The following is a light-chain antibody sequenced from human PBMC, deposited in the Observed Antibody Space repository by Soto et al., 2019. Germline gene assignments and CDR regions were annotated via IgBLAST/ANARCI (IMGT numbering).Light chain of an antibody. CDR2: LNSDGSH. CDR3: QTWGTGIHV. V-gene: IGLV4-69*01. J-gene: IGLJ2*01. CDR1: SGHSSYA. Sequence: QLVLTQSPSASASLGASVKLTCTLSSGHSSYAIAWHQQQPEKGPRYLMKLNSDGSHSKGDGIPDRFSGSNSGTERYLTISSLQSEDEADYYCQTWGTGIHVFGGGTKVTVL.